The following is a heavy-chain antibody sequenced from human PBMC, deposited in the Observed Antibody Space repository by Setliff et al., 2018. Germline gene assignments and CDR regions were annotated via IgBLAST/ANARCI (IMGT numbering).Heavy chain of an antibody. J-gene: IGHJ5*02. CDR2: IYHRGRT. D-gene: IGHD1-26*01. Sequence: PSETLSLTCDVSGISITSGHYWGWIRQPPGKGLEWIATIYHRGRTYYDPSLDSRVTISVDTSTNQFSLRLTSLTAADTAVYFCARDNTILGATDHWGQGTLVTVSS. CDR3: ARDNTILGATDH. CDR1: GISITSGHY. V-gene: IGHV4-38-2*02.